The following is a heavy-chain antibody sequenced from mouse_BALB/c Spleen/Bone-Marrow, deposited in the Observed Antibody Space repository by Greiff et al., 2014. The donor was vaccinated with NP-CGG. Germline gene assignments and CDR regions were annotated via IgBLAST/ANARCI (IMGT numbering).Heavy chain of an antibody. Sequence: QVQLQQSGAELVRPGASVKLSCKASGYTFTSYWINWVKQRPGQGLEWIGNIYPSDSYTNYNQKFKDKATLTVDKSSSTAYMQLSSPTSEDSAVYYCTSSYGSSYEYYFDYWGQGTTLTVSS. V-gene: IGHV1-69*02. CDR3: TSSYGSSYEYYFDY. CDR2: IYPSDSYT. CDR1: GYTFTSYW. D-gene: IGHD1-1*01. J-gene: IGHJ2*01.